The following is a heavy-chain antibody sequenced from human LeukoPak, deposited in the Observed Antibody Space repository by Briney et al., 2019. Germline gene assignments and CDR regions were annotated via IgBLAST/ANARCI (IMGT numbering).Heavy chain of an antibody. CDR3: AREVGDYVWGSYRPSHFDY. J-gene: IGHJ4*02. CDR2: IYYSGST. CDR1: GGSISSGGYD. Sequence: SETLSLTCTVSGGSISSGGYDWSWIRQHPGKGLEWIGYIYYSGSTYYNPSLKSRVTISVDTSKNQFSLKLSSVTAADTAVYYCAREVGDYVWGSYRPSHFDYWGQGTLVTVSS. D-gene: IGHD3-16*02. V-gene: IGHV4-31*03.